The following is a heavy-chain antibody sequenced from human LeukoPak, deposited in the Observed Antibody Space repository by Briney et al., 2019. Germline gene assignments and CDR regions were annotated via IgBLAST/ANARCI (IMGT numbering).Heavy chain of an antibody. J-gene: IGHJ4*02. CDR2: ISGSGGST. Sequence: GGSLRLSCAASGFTFSSYAMSWVRQAPGKGLEWVSAISGSGGSTYYADSVKGRFTISRDNSKNTLYLQMNSLRAEDTAVYYCAKDTGFGELLRGVFDYWGQGTLVTVSS. CDR3: AKDTGFGELLRGVFDY. V-gene: IGHV3-23*01. D-gene: IGHD3-10*01. CDR1: GFTFSSYA.